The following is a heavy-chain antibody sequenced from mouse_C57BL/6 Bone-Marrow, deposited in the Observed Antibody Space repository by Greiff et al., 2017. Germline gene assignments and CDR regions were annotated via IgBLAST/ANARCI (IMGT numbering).Heavy chain of an antibody. J-gene: IGHJ3*01. CDR1: GFTFSSYG. D-gene: IGHD2-1*01. V-gene: IGHV5-6*01. CDR3: ARLGNSAWFAY. Sequence: EVKLVESGGDLVKPGGSLKLSCAASGFTFSSYGMSWVRQTPDKRLEWVATISSGGSYTYYPDSVRGRFTISRDNAQNTLYLQMSSLKSEDTAMYYCARLGNSAWFAYWGQGTLVTVSA. CDR2: ISSGGSYT.